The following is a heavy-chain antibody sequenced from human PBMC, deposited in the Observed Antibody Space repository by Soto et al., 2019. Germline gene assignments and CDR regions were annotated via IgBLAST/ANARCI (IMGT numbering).Heavy chain of an antibody. J-gene: IGHJ5*02. CDR3: ARWEFYSGYDYNWFDP. Sequence: SQTLSLTCAISGDSVSSNSAAWNWIRQSPSRGLEWLGRTYYRSKWYNDYAVSVKSRITINPDTSKNQFSLQLNSVTPEDTAVYYCARWEFYSGYDYNWFDPWGQGTLVTVSS. CDR1: GDSVSSNSAA. CDR2: TYYRSKWYN. V-gene: IGHV6-1*01. D-gene: IGHD5-12*01.